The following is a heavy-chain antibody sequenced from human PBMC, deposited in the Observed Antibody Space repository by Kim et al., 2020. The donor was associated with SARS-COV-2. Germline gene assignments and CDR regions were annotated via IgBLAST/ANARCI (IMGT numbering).Heavy chain of an antibody. CDR3: ARERVDYGDYVGY. D-gene: IGHD4-17*01. Sequence: LSLTCAASGFTFSSYSMNWVRQAPGKGLEWVSSISSSSSYIYYADSVKGRFTISRDNAKNSLYLQMNSLRAEDTAVYYCARERVDYGDYVGYWGQGT. CDR2: ISSSSSYI. J-gene: IGHJ4*02. V-gene: IGHV3-21*01. CDR1: GFTFSSYS.